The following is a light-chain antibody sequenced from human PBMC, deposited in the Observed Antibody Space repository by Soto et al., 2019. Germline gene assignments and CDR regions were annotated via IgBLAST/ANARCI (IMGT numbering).Light chain of an antibody. CDR3: QRDN. V-gene: IGKV3-20*01. CDR2: ATS. Sequence: EIVLTQSPGTLSLSPGERATLSCRVSQAVTSDTLGWYQKKPGQAPRLLIYATSKRAAGIPDRFSGSGSRTEFTRTISRLEPEDFAVYYCQRDNFGQGTRLEIK. J-gene: IGKJ2*01. CDR1: QAVTSDT.